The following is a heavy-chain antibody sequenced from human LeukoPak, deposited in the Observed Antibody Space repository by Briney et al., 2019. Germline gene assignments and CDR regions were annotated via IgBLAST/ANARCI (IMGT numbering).Heavy chain of an antibody. CDR3: ARVRESISDYFDF. D-gene: IGHD3-10*01. CDR2: FIPIFGTA. V-gene: IGHV1-69*13. CDR1: GGTFSSYA. J-gene: IGHJ4*02. Sequence: GASVKVSCKASGGTFSSYAIRWVRQAPGQGLEWMGGFIPIFGTANYAQKFQGRVTITADESTSTAYMELSSLRSEDTAVYYCARVRESISDYFDFWGKGTLVTVSS.